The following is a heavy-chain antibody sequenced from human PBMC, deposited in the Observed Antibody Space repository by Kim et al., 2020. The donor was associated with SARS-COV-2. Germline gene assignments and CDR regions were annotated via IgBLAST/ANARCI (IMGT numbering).Heavy chain of an antibody. J-gene: IGHJ4*02. CDR3: ARNIAAAGSMGFDY. D-gene: IGHD6-13*01. V-gene: IGHV1-46*01. Sequence: AQTFQGRVTMTRDTSTSTVYMELSSLRSEDTAVYYCARNIAAAGSMGFDYWGQGTLVTVSS.